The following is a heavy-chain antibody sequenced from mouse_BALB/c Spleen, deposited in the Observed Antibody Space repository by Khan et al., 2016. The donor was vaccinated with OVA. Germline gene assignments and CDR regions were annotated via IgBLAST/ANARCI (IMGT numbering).Heavy chain of an antibody. V-gene: IGHV5-6-5*01. CDR2: ISSGGRT. Sequence: EVQLVESGGGLVKPGGSLKLSCAASGFTFSNYAMSWVRQTPEKRLEWVASISSGGRTYYPDSVKGRFTISRDNARNILYLQMSSLRSEDTAMYYCASDDWFAYWGQGTLVTVSA. J-gene: IGHJ3*01. CDR3: ASDDWFAY. CDR1: GFTFSNYA.